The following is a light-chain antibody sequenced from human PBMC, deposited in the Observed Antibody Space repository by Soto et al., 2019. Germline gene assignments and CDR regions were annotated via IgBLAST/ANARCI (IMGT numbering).Light chain of an antibody. V-gene: IGKV1-5*03. CDR1: QNINIW. CDR3: QQYRNWPRT. J-gene: IGKJ1*01. Sequence: DIQMTQSPSTLSASVGDRVTITCRASQNINIWLAWYQQKPGKAPNLLIYQASSLESGVPSRFSGSGSGTEFTLTINSLQSEDSAVYYCQQYRNWPRTFGQGTKVDIK. CDR2: QAS.